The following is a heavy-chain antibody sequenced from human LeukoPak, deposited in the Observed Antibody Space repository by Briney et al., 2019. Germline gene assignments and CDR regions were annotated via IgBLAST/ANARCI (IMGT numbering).Heavy chain of an antibody. V-gene: IGHV3-23*01. CDR2: ISGNGGGT. J-gene: IGHJ6*02. CDR1: GFTFSSYA. Sequence: GGSLRLSCAASGFTFSSYAMSWARQAPGKGLEWVSGISGNGGGTYYADSVKGRFTISRDNSKNTLYLQMNSLRAEDTAVYHCAKGFNPYYYYGMDVWGQGTTVTVSS. CDR3: AKGFNPYYYYGMDV.